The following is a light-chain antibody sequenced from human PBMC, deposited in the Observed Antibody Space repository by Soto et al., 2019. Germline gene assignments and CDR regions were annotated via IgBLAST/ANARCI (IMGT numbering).Light chain of an antibody. J-gene: IGKJ1*01. Sequence: VLTQSPGPLSVSPGERVTVTCGASQSVTGNYLAWYQQKPGQAPRLLIYGASYRATGIPDRFSGSGSGTDFSLTISRLEPEDFAVYCCQQYGSTPPTFGQGTKVEMK. CDR3: QQYGSTPPT. V-gene: IGKV3-20*01. CDR2: GAS. CDR1: QSVTGNY.